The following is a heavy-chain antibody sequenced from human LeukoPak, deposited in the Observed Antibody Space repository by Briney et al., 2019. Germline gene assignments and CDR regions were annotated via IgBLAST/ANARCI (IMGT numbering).Heavy chain of an antibody. CDR2: IYYSGTT. V-gene: IGHV4-39*07. CDR3: ARRYCSGGSCYSERGAFDI. Sequence: SETLSLTCTVSGGSISSTYYWDWIRQPPGKGLEWIGSIYYSGTTYYNPSLKSRVTISVDTSKNQFSLKLSSVTAADTAVYYCARRYCSGGSCYSERGAFDIWGQGTMVTVSS. CDR1: GGSISSTYY. D-gene: IGHD2-15*01. J-gene: IGHJ3*02.